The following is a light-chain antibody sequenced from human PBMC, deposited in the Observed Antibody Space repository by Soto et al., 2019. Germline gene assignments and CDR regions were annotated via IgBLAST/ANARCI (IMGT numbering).Light chain of an antibody. CDR1: QSTGSW. J-gene: IGKJ4*01. CDR2: DAS. CDR3: QQYNSYPLT. Sequence: DIQMTQSPSTLYAFVGDRVTITCRASQSTGSWLAWYQQKPGKAPKVLIYDASNLQSGVPSRFSGSGSGTEFTLTISSLQPDDSATYFCQQYNSYPLTFGGGTRVEIK. V-gene: IGKV1-5*01.